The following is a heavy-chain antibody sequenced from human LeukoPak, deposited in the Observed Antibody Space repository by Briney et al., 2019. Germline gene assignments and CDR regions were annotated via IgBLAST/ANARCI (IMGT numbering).Heavy chain of an antibody. V-gene: IGHV3-23*01. Sequence: GGSLRLSCAASGFTFNNYAMGWVRQAPGKALEWVSSITGSGGDTFYADYVKGRFSVSRDNSKSTLFLQMNSLRAEDTAVYYCAKDTEYGSRAFFDCWGQGTLVTVSS. CDR1: GFTFNNYA. J-gene: IGHJ4*02. CDR3: AKDTEYGSRAFFDC. CDR2: ITGSGGDT. D-gene: IGHD6-6*01.